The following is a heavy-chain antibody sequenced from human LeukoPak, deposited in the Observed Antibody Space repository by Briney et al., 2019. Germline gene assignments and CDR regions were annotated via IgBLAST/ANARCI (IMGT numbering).Heavy chain of an antibody. D-gene: IGHD1-1*01. CDR1: GFTFSSYE. CDR2: ISSSGSTI. Sequence: GGSLRLSCATSGFTFSSYEMNWVRQAPGKGLEWISYISSSGSTIYYADSVKGRFTISRDNAKNSLYLQMNSLRAEDTALYYCAKARSGTPLVPEFDYWGQGTLVTVSS. CDR3: AKARSGTPLVPEFDY. J-gene: IGHJ4*02. V-gene: IGHV3-48*03.